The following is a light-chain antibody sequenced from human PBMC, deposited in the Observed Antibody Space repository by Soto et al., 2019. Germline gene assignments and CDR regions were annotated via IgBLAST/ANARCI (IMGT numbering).Light chain of an antibody. Sequence: DIQLTQSPSFLSASVGDRVTITCRASQGISSYLAWYQQKPGKAPKLLIYAASTLQSGVPSRLSGTGSGTEFTLTISSLQPEDFAPYYCQQLNSYPPRTVGQGTKVEIK. CDR3: QQLNSYPPRT. V-gene: IGKV1-9*01. CDR2: AAS. J-gene: IGKJ1*01. CDR1: QGISSY.